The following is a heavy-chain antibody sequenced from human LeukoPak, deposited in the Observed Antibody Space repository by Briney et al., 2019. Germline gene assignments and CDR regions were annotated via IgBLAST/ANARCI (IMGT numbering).Heavy chain of an antibody. D-gene: IGHD2-15*01. J-gene: IGHJ4*02. CDR3: ARGRYCTAGTCYSRFDY. Sequence: KGLEWVAVISYDGSKKYYADSVKGRFAISRDNSNSTLYLQMNSLRAEDTGVYYCARGRYCTAGTCYSRFDYWGQGALVTVSS. V-gene: IGHV3-30*03. CDR2: ISYDGSKK.